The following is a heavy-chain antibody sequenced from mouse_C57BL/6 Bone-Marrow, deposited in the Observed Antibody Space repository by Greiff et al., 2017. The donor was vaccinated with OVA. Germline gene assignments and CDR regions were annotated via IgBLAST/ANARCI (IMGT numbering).Heavy chain of an antibody. CDR1: GFTFSSYA. CDR3: ARDGTAQATFYYAMDY. Sequence: EVQLQESGGGLVKPGGSLKLSCAASGFTFSSYAMSWVRQTPEKRLEWVATISDGGSYTYYPDNVKGRFTISRDNAKNNLYLQMSHLKSEDTAMYYCARDGTAQATFYYAMDYWGQGTSVTVSS. CDR2: ISDGGSYT. D-gene: IGHD3-2*02. J-gene: IGHJ4*01. V-gene: IGHV5-4*01.